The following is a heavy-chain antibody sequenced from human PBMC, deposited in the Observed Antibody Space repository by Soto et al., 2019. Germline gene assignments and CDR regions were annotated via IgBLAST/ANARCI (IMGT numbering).Heavy chain of an antibody. V-gene: IGHV4-34*01. CDR2: IYHSGSI. CDR1: VPSFSVYY. Sequence: SETLSLTAPVHVPSFSVYYWSWIRQTPGKGLEWIGEIYHSGSINHNPSLKSRVTMSLDKSKNQFSLKMTSVTAADTAVYYCASKFGELLADAFDIWGQGTVVT. CDR3: ASKFGELLADAFDI. J-gene: IGHJ3*02. D-gene: IGHD3-10*01.